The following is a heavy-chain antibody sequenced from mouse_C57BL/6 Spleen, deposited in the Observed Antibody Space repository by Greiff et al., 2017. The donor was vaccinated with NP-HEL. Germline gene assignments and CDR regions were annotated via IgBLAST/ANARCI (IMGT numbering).Heavy chain of an antibody. Sequence: VQLQQPGAELVRPGSSVKLSCKASGYTFTSYWMDWVKQRPGQGLEWIGNIYPSDSETHYNQKFKDKATLTVDKSSSTAYMQLSSLTSEDSAVYYCARKDYGSLDYWGQGTSVTVSS. V-gene: IGHV1-61*01. CDR3: ARKDYGSLDY. CDR2: IYPSDSET. CDR1: GYTFTSYW. J-gene: IGHJ4*01. D-gene: IGHD1-1*01.